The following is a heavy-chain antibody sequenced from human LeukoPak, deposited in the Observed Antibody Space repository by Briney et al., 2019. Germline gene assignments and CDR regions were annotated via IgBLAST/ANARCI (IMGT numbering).Heavy chain of an antibody. D-gene: IGHD2-21*02. J-gene: IGHJ4*02. CDR1: GGSFSGYY. CDR3: AACGGDCYSVYFDY. V-gene: IGHV4-34*01. Sequence: PSETLSLTCAVYGGSFSGYYWSWIRQPPGKGLEWIGEINHSGSTNYNPSLKSRVTISVDTSKNQFSLKLSSVTAADTAVYYCAACGGDCYSVYFDYWGQGTLVTVSS. CDR2: INHSGST.